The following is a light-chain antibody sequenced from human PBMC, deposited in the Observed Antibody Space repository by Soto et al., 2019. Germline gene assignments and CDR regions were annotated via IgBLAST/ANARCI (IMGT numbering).Light chain of an antibody. CDR3: SSYTSSSTEV. Sequence: QSALTQPRSVSGSPGQSVTISCTGTSSDVGAYNYVSWHQQHPGKAPKLVIYDVTQRPSGVPDRFSASKSGITASLTISGLQAEDEADYYCSSYTSSSTEVFGTGTKVTVL. CDR1: SSDVGAYNY. CDR2: DVT. V-gene: IGLV2-11*01. J-gene: IGLJ1*01.